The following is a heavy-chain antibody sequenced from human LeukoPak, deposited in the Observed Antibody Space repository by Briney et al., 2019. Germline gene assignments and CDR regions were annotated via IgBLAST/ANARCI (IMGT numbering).Heavy chain of an antibody. Sequence: GGSLRLSCAASGFTFSSYAMHWVRQAPGKGLERVAVISYDGSNKYYADSVKGRFTISRDNSKNTLYLQMNSLRAEDTAVYYCAKDSGRHYDYVWGSYRYKHFQHWGQGTLVTVSS. D-gene: IGHD3-16*02. CDR2: ISYDGSNK. J-gene: IGHJ1*01. V-gene: IGHV3-30-3*01. CDR1: GFTFSSYA. CDR3: AKDSGRHYDYVWGSYRYKHFQH.